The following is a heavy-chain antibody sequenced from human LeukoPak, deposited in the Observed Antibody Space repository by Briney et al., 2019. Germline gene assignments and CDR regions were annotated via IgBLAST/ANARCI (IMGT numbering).Heavy chain of an antibody. CDR2: INPNSGGT. Sequence: GASVKVSCTASGYTFSGYYMHWVRQAPGQGLEWMGRINPNSGGTNYAQKFKGRVTITRDTSISTVYMEMSRLRADDTAAYFCARGSRYSFRVYGGERTLVSV. J-gene: IGHJ4*02. CDR3: ARGSRYSFRVY. CDR1: GYTFSGYY. D-gene: IGHD5-18*01. V-gene: IGHV1-2*06.